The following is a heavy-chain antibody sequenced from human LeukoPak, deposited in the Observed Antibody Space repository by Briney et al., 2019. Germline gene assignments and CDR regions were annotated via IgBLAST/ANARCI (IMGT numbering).Heavy chain of an antibody. CDR1: GFTFSSYG. CDR2: IWYDGSNK. V-gene: IGHV3-33*01. CDR3: ARDLIYYYDRSGYQDY. J-gene: IGHJ4*02. Sequence: GGSLRLSCAASGFTFSSYGMHWVRQAPGKGLEWEAVIWYDGSNKYYADSVKGRFTISRDNSKNTLYLQMNSLRAEDTAVYYCARDLIYYYDRSGYQDYWGQGTLVTVSS. D-gene: IGHD3-22*01.